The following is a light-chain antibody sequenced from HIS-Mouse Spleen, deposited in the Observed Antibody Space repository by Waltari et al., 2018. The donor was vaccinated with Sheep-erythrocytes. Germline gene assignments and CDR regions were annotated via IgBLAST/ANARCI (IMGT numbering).Light chain of an antibody. V-gene: IGKV1-8*01. Sequence: AIRITQSPSSLSSSTGDRVTLTCRASQGISSYLAGYQQKPGKAPKLLIYAASTFRSGVPSRVSGSGSGTDFTLTISCLQSEDFATYYCQQYYSYPYTFGQGTKLEIK. CDR3: QQYYSYPYT. CDR2: AAS. CDR1: QGISSY. J-gene: IGKJ2*01.